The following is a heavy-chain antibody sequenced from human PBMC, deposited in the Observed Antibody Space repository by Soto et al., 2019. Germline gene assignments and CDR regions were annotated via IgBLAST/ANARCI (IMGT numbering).Heavy chain of an antibody. V-gene: IGHV1-46*03. CDR2: INPSGDRT. CDR3: ARGWAAHFDY. D-gene: IGHD1-26*01. J-gene: IGHJ4*02. CDR1: GNTFTNYY. Sequence: QVQLVQSGAEVKKPGASVKVSCKASGNTFTNYYMHWVRQAPGQGLEWMGIINPSGDRTTYAHKFQGRVIITRDTSTSTVYMELSSLKSEDTAVYFCARGWAAHFDYWGQGTLVTVYS.